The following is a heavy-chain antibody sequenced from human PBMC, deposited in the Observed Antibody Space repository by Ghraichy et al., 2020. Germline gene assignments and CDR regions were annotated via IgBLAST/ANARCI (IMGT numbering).Heavy chain of an antibody. CDR1: GGSISSYY. D-gene: IGHD5-18*01. CDR3: ARCLGYSYGYFDY. Sequence: SETLSLTCTVSGGSISSYYWSWIRQPPGKGLEWIGYIYYSGSTHYNPSLKSRVTISVDTSKNQFSLKLSSVTAADTAVYYCARCLGYSYGYFDYWGQGTLVTVSS. J-gene: IGHJ4*02. CDR2: IYYSGST. V-gene: IGHV4-59*01.